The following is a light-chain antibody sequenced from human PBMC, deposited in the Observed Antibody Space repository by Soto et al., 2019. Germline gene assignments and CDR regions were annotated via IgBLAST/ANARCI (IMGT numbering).Light chain of an antibody. J-gene: IGKJ4*01. Sequence: DIQMTQSPSSVSASVGDRVSITCRASQGISSWLAWYQQKPGRAPKLLIYTGSSLQSGVPSRFSGAGAGPDFTLTISSLQPEDVATYYRQQANSFPLSFGGGTKVEIK. CDR2: TGS. CDR1: QGISSW. V-gene: IGKV1-12*01. CDR3: QQANSFPLS.